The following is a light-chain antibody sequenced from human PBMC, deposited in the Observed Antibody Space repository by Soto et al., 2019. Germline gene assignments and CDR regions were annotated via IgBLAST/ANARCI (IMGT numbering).Light chain of an antibody. J-gene: IGLJ2*01. CDR1: SSDVGAYHS. CDR2: DVS. V-gene: IGLV2-14*03. Sequence: QSVLTQPASVSGSPGQSFTISCTGTSSDVGAYHSVSWYQQHPGKAPKLIIFDVSNRPSGVSDRFSGSKSGNTASLTISGLQAEDEADYCCTSFTDTGTVIFGGGTKLTVL. CDR3: TSFTDTGTVI.